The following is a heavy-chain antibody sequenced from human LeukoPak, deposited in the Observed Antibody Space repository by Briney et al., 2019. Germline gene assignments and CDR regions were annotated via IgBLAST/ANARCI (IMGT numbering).Heavy chain of an antibody. V-gene: IGHV1-46*01. CDR3: ARFLQLLRPGAFDI. Sequence: ASVKVSCKASGYTFTSYYMHWVRQAPGQGLEWMGIINPSGGSTSYAQKFQGRVTMTRDMSTSTAYMELRSLRSDDTAVYYCARFLQLLRPGAFDIWGQGTMVTVSS. J-gene: IGHJ3*02. CDR2: INPSGGST. D-gene: IGHD2-15*01. CDR1: GYTFTSYY.